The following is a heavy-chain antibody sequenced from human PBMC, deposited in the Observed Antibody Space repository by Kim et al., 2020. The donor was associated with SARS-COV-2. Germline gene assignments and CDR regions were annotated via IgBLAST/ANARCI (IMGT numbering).Heavy chain of an antibody. V-gene: IGHV3-30*07. Sequence: KGGFTISRDNSKNTLYLQMNSLRAEDTAVYYCARDDRATIFGVVTPFDYWGQGTLVTVSS. J-gene: IGHJ4*02. D-gene: IGHD3-3*01. CDR3: ARDDRATIFGVVTPFDY.